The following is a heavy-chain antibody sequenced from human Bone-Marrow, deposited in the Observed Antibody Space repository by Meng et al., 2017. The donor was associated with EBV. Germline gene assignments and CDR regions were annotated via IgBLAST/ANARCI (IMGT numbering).Heavy chain of an antibody. J-gene: IGHJ4*02. D-gene: IGHD3-22*01. CDR1: GFTFSNYG. V-gene: IGHV3-33*01. CDR3: AREEFNSGYYWDY. CDR2: IWHDGSNK. Sequence: QVQLVESGXGVAQPGRXLRLSCTVSGFTFSNYGLYWVRQAPGKGLEWVAIIWHDGSNKYYADSVKGRFTISRDNSKNTLYLQMSSLRAEDTAMYYCAREEFNSGYYWDYWGEGSLVTVSS.